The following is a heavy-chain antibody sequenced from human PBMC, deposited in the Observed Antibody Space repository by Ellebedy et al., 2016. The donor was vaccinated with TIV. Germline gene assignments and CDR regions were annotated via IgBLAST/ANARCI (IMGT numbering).Heavy chain of an antibody. J-gene: IGHJ4*02. CDR2: MDTSGSTI. Sequence: GGSLRLSXAASGFTFSRYEFNWVRQAPGKGLEWIAFMDTSGSTISYADSVTGRFTISRDNAKNSLYLQMNSLRADDTAVYYCARDTLTVAADVWGQGTLVTVSS. CDR1: GFTFSRYE. V-gene: IGHV3-48*03. D-gene: IGHD6-19*01. CDR3: ARDTLTVAADV.